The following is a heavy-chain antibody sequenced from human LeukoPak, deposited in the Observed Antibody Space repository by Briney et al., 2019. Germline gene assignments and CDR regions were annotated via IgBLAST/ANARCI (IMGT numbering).Heavy chain of an antibody. CDR3: ARHGHCSGGSCYSPSFDY. D-gene: IGHD2-15*01. CDR1: GGSISSTDYS. V-gene: IGHV4-39*01. CDR2: IYHSGST. J-gene: IGHJ4*02. Sequence: SETLSLTCTVSGGSISSTDYSWGWIRQPPGKGLGWIGSIYHSGSTNYNPSLKSRVTISVDTSKNQFSLKLSSVTAADTAVYYCARHGHCSGGSCYSPSFDYWGQGTLVTVSS.